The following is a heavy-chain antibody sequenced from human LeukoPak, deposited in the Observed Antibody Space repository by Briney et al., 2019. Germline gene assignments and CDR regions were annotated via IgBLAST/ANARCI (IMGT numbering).Heavy chain of an antibody. CDR2: IIPIFGTA. D-gene: IGHD2-2*01. CDR3: ASGKVRVVPAATGAPCDY. CDR1: GGTFSSYA. V-gene: IGHV1-69*06. Sequence: SVKVSCKASGGTFSSYAISWVRQAPGQGLEWMGGIIPIFGTANYAQKFQGRVTITADKYTSTAYMELSSLRSEDTAVYYCASGKVRVVPAATGAPCDYWGQGTLVTVSS. J-gene: IGHJ4*02.